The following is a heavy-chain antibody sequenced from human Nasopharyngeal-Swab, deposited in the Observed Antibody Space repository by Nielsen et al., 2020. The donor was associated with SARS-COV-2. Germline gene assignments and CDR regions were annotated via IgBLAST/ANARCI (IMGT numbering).Heavy chain of an antibody. D-gene: IGHD5-12*01. CDR2: INHSGIT. J-gene: IGHJ4*02. V-gene: IGHV4-34*01. CDR1: GGSFSDYS. Sequence: SETLSLTCAVSGGSFSDYSWSWIRQSPGKGLECIGEINHSGITNYNPSLKSRVIISVDTAKNHLSLKLTSVTAADTAVYFCSSGRVVYGGYDPLTPRHYLNYWGQGTQVTVSS. CDR3: SSGRVVYGGYDPLTPRHYLNY.